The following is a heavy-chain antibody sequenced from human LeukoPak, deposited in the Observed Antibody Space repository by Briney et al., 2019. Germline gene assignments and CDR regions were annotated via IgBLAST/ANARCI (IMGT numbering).Heavy chain of an antibody. Sequence: GGSLRLSCAASGFTFSSYWMHWVRQDPGKGLVWVSRINGDGTSTRYADSVKGRFTISRDNAKNTLYLQMNSLRAEDTAVYYCAREWDQGYYDSSGYWLSYGMDVWGQGTTVTVSS. CDR3: AREWDQGYYDSSGYWLSYGMDV. D-gene: IGHD3-22*01. J-gene: IGHJ6*02. CDR2: INGDGTST. CDR1: GFTFSSYW. V-gene: IGHV3-74*01.